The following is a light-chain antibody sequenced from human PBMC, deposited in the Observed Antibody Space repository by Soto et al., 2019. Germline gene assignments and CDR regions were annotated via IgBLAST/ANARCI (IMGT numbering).Light chain of an antibody. CDR3: LSYGGSNNYV. V-gene: IGLV2-14*01. CDR1: SSDVGGYTY. CDR2: EVN. J-gene: IGLJ1*01. Sequence: SVLTQPASVSGSPRQSITISCTGASSDVGGYTYVSWYQQHPGKAPKLMIYEVNNRPSGVSHRFSGSKSGNTASLTVSGLQADDEADYYCLSYGGSNNYVFGTGTKVTVL.